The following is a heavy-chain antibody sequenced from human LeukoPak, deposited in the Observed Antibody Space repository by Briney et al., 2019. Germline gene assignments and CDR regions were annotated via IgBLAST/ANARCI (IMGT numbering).Heavy chain of an antibody. CDR2: IKQDGSEK. CDR3: ARAGPWGSYRYSFDS. CDR1: GFTFSNYL. Sequence: GGSLRLSCAASGFTFSNYLMAWVRQLPGKGLEWVSSIKQDGSEKYYVESVKGRFTISRDDPENSLYLQMNSLRAEDTAIYYCARAGPWGSYRYSFDSWGQGTLLTVSS. V-gene: IGHV3-7*01. J-gene: IGHJ4*02. D-gene: IGHD3-16*02.